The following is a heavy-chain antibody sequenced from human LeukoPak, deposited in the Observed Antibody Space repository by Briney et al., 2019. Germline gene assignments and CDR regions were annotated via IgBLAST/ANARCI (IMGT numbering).Heavy chain of an antibody. CDR2: ISSSSGYI. CDR1: GFTFSSYS. Sequence: GGSLRLSCAASGFTFSSYSMNWVRQAPGKGLEWVSSISSSSGYIYYADSVKGRFTISRDNAKNSLYLQMNSLRAEDTAVYYCARDDDYSNYNAMGNYFDYWGQGTLVTVSS. D-gene: IGHD4-11*01. J-gene: IGHJ4*02. CDR3: ARDDDYSNYNAMGNYFDY. V-gene: IGHV3-21*01.